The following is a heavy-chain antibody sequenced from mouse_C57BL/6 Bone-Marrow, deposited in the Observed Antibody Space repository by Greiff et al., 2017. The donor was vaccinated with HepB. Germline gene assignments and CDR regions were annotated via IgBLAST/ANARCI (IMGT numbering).Heavy chain of an antibody. CDR3: ARPHYYDYDGSHYMDY. CDR2: INPNNGGT. Sequence: EVQLQQSGPELVKPGASVKMSCKASGYTFTDYNMHWVKQSHGKSLEWIGYINPNNGGTSYNQKFKGKATLTVNKSSSTAYMELRSLTSEDSAVYYCARPHYYDYDGSHYMDYWGQGTSVTVSS. V-gene: IGHV1-22*01. J-gene: IGHJ4*01. CDR1: GYTFTDYN. D-gene: IGHD2-4*01.